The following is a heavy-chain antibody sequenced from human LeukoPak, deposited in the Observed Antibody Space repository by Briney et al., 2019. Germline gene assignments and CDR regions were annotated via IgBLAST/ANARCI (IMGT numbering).Heavy chain of an antibody. CDR3: ARAPISSGWYGTGDWFDP. D-gene: IGHD6-19*01. Sequence: SETLSLTCAVYGGSFSGYYWSWIRQPPGKGLEWIGEINHSGSTNYNPSLKSRVTISVDTSKNQFSLKLSSVTAADTAVYHCARAPISSGWYGTGDWFDPWGQGTLVTVSS. J-gene: IGHJ5*02. CDR2: INHSGST. CDR1: GGSFSGYY. V-gene: IGHV4-34*01.